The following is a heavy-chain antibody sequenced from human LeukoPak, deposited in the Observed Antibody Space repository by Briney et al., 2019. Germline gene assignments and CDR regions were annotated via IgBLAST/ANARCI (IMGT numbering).Heavy chain of an antibody. CDR3: ARDLEIWSGYYFDY. V-gene: IGHV4-30-4*08. D-gene: IGHD3-3*01. CDR1: GGSISSGDYY. Sequence: SETLSLTCTVSGGSISSGDYYWSWIRQPPGKGLEWIGYIYYSGSTYYNPSLKSRVTISVDTSKNQFSLKLSSVTAADTAVYYCARDLEIWSGYYFDYWGQGTLVTVSS. J-gene: IGHJ4*02. CDR2: IYYSGST.